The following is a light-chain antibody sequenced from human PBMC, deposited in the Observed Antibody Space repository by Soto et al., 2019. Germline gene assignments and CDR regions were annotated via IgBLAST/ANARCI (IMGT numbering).Light chain of an antibody. Sequence: DIVMTQSPVSLPVTPGEAAYISCRSSHSLLRSEGDVYLLDWYLQRPGQSPQLLIYWGSHRASGVPDRFSGSGSGTDFTLKISRVEADDVGVYYCMQALRIPVTFGQGTRVEI. CDR2: WGS. CDR3: MQALRIPVT. CDR1: HSLLRSEGDVY. V-gene: IGKV2-28*01. J-gene: IGKJ1*01.